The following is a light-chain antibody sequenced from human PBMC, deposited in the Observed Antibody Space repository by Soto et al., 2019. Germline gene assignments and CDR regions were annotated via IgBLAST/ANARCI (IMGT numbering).Light chain of an antibody. CDR1: DTVATN. J-gene: IGKJ1*01. CDR2: GAS. V-gene: IGKV3-15*01. CDR3: QQYFEWPPMT. Sequence: VMTHSPATLSVSPGERATLSCCASDTVATNLAWYQQKPGQAPRLLISGASTRAAGISDRFRGSGSGTEFTLTISSLRSEDSAIYYCQQYFEWPPMTFGQGTKVDIK.